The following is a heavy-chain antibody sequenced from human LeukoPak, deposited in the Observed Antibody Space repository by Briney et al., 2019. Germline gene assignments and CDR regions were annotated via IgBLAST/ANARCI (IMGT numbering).Heavy chain of an antibody. CDR3: ARDRYGKLDY. V-gene: IGHV3-23*01. Sequence: PGGSLRLSCVGSGFMFSSYAMSWVRQAPGKGLEWVSSISRSGGGSYYADSVKGRFTISRDNAKNSLYLQTNSLRAEDTAVYYCARDRYGKLDYWGQGTLVTVSS. CDR2: ISRSGGGS. J-gene: IGHJ4*02. CDR1: GFMFSSYA. D-gene: IGHD3-9*01.